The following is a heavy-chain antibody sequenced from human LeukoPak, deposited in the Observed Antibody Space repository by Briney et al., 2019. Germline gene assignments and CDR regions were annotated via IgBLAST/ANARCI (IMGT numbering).Heavy chain of an antibody. CDR1: GFTFSGYA. CDR2: ISGSGGST. CDR3: AKYLWGGFDY. Sequence: PGGSLRLSCAASGFTFSGYAMSWVRQAPGKGLEWVSGISGSGGSTYSADSVKGRFTISRDNSKNTLYLQMNSLRAEDTAVYYCAKYLWGGFDYWGQGTLVAVSS. D-gene: IGHD3-10*01. J-gene: IGHJ4*02. V-gene: IGHV3-23*01.